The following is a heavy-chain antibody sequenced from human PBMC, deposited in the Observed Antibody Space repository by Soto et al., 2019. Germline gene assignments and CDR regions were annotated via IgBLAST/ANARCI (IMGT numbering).Heavy chain of an antibody. Sequence: QVQLVESGGGVVQPGRSLRLSCAASGFTFSSYGMHWVRQAPGKGLEWVAVIWYDGSNKYYADSVKGRFTISRDNSKNTLYLQMNSLRAEDTAVYYCARGPRDSGPFVYWGQGTLVTVSS. CDR2: IWYDGSNK. V-gene: IGHV3-33*01. D-gene: IGHD1-26*01. CDR3: ARGPRDSGPFVY. CDR1: GFTFSSYG. J-gene: IGHJ4*02.